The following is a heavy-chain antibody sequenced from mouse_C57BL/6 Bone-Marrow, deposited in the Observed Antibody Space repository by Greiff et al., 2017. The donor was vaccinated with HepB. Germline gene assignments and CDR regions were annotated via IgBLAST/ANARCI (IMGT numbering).Heavy chain of an antibody. J-gene: IGHJ3*01. V-gene: IGHV5-2*01. Sequence: EVNVVESGGGLVQPGESLKLSCESNEYEFPSHDMSWVRKTPEKRLELVAAINSDGGSTYYPDTMERRFIISRDNTKKTLYLQMSSLRSEDTALYYCARQEDYDYDVWFAYWGQGTLVTVSA. D-gene: IGHD2-4*01. CDR3: ARQEDYDYDVWFAY. CDR1: EYEFPSHD. CDR2: INSDGGST.